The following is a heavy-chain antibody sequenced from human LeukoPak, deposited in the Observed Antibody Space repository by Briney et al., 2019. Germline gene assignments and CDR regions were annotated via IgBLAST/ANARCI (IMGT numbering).Heavy chain of an antibody. J-gene: IGHJ4*02. Sequence: GRSLRLSCAASGITFNNYGMHWVRQAPGKGLEWVAIISYDGSNTYYADSMKGRFTISRDNSKNTLYLQMNSLRAEDTAVYYCVNENYYGSGSYADHWGQGTLVTVSS. D-gene: IGHD3-10*01. V-gene: IGHV3-30*18. CDR3: VNENYYGSGSYADH. CDR2: ISYDGSNT. CDR1: GITFNNYG.